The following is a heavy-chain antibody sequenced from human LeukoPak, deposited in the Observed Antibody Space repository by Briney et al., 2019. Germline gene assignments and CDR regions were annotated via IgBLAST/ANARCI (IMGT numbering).Heavy chain of an antibody. CDR1: GGTFSSYA. V-gene: IGHV1-69*05. J-gene: IGHJ4*02. Sequence: SVKVSCKASGGTFSSYAISWVRQAPGQGLEWTGRIIPIFGTANYAQKFQGRVTITTDESTSTAYMELSSLRSEDTAVYYCARESGYYDSSGYLDYWGQGTLVTVSS. CDR2: IIPIFGTA. CDR3: ARESGYYDSSGYLDY. D-gene: IGHD3-22*01.